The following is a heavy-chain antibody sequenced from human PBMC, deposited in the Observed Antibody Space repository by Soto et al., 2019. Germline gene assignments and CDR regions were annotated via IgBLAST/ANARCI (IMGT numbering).Heavy chain of an antibody. CDR2: ISAYNGNT. V-gene: IGHV1-18*01. CDR3: ARVVVVPAAKYYMDV. J-gene: IGHJ6*03. D-gene: IGHD2-2*01. Sequence: GASVKVSCKASGYTFTSYGISWVRQAPGQGLEWMGWISAYNGNTNYAQKLQGRVTMTTDTSTSTAYMELRSLRSDDTAVYYCARVVVVPAAKYYMDVWGKGTTVTVSS. CDR1: GYTFTSYG.